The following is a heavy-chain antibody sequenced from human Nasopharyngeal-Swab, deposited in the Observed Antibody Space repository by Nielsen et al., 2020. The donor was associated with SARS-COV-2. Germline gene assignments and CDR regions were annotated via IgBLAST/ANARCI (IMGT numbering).Heavy chain of an antibody. J-gene: IGHJ4*02. CDR1: GFTFSSYW. D-gene: IGHD6-19*01. Sequence: GESLKISCAASGFTFSSYWMSWVRQAPGKGLEWVANIKQDGSEKYHVDSVKGRFTISRDNAKNSLYLQMNSLRAEDTAVYYCARDLTGIAVAGTGYWGQGTLVTVSS. CDR3: ARDLTGIAVAGTGY. V-gene: IGHV3-7*01. CDR2: IKQDGSEK.